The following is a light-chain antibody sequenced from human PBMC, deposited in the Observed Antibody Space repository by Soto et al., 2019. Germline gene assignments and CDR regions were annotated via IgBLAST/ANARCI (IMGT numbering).Light chain of an antibody. Sequence: QTVVTQEPSLTVSPGGTVTLTCASRTGAVTSGYYPNWFQQKPGQAPRALIYSTSNKRSWTPARFSGSLLGGKAALTLSGVQPEDEAEYYCLIYYGGAQVFGGGTKVTVL. CDR2: STS. CDR1: TGAVTSGYY. V-gene: IGLV7-43*01. CDR3: LIYYGGAQV. J-gene: IGLJ2*01.